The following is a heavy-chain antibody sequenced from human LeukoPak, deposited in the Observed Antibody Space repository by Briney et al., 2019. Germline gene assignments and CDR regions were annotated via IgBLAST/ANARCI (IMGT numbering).Heavy chain of an antibody. Sequence: PSETLSLTCSVSGGSISSGSHYWNWIRQPPGKGLEWIGYISYSGSTNYNPSLKSRVTISADTSKNQFSLNLSSVTAADTAVYYCARGRPPVYPVRTYYFDYWGQGTLVTVSS. D-gene: IGHD2-2*02. V-gene: IGHV4-61*01. CDR1: GGSISSGSHY. J-gene: IGHJ4*02. CDR2: ISYSGST. CDR3: ARGRPPVYPVRTYYFDY.